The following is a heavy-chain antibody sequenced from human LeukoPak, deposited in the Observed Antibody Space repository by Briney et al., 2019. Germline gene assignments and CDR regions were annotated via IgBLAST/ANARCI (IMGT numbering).Heavy chain of an antibody. Sequence: SETLSLTCTVSGGSISSYHWSWIRQPAGKGLEWIGRIYTSGSTNYNPSLKSRVTMSVDTSKNQFSLKLSSVTAADTAVYYCARDCSSTSCYSWFDPWGQGTLVTVSS. J-gene: IGHJ5*02. CDR3: ARDCSSTSCYSWFDP. CDR1: GGSISSYH. CDR2: IYTSGST. D-gene: IGHD2-2*01. V-gene: IGHV4-4*07.